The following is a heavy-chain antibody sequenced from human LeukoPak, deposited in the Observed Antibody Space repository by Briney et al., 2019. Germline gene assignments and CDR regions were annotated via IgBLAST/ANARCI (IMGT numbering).Heavy chain of an antibody. CDR1: GGSISSYY. V-gene: IGHV4-59*01. Sequence: SETLSPTCTVSGGSISSYYWSWLRQPPGKGVEWVGYIYYSGRTNYYPSLKSRVTISVDTSKNQFSLKLSSVTAADTAVYYCASISFSASDLGYWGQGTLVTVSS. J-gene: IGHJ4*02. CDR2: IYYSGRT. D-gene: IGHD2/OR15-2a*01. CDR3: ASISFSASDLGY.